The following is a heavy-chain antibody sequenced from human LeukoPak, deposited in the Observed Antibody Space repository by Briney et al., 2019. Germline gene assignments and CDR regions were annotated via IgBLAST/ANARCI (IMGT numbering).Heavy chain of an antibody. D-gene: IGHD5-18*01. CDR2: INPNSGGT. CDR1: GYTFTGYY. Sequence: ASVKVSCKASGYTFTGYYMHWVRQAPGQGLEWMGWINPNSGGTNYAQKFQGRVTMTRDTSISTAYMELSRLRSEDTAVYYCARASTAMVRGLDYWGQGTLVTVSS. CDR3: ARASTAMVRGLDY. J-gene: IGHJ4*02. V-gene: IGHV1-2*02.